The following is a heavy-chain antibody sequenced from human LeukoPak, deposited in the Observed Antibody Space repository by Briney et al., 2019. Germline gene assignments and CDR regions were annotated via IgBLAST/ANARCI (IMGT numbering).Heavy chain of an antibody. CDR1: GYTFTAYY. CDR2: MNPNSGNT. V-gene: IGHV1-8*02. J-gene: IGHJ4*02. CDR3: ARGFVWGSYRYGFGY. D-gene: IGHD3-16*02. Sequence: ASVKVSCKASGYTFTAYYMHWVRQAPGQGLEWMGWMNPNSGNTGYAQKFQGRVTMTRNTSISTAYMELSSLRSEDTAVYYCARGFVWGSYRYGFGYWGQGTLVTVSS.